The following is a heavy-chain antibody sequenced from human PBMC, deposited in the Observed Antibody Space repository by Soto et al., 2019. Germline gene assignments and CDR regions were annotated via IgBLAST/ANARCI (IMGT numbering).Heavy chain of an antibody. CDR3: ARHLGYSRPSWDD. CDR1: GYSFTSYW. V-gene: IGHV5-10-1*01. Sequence: PGESLKISCKGSGYSFTSYWISWVRQMPGKGLEWMGRIEPSDSYVNYSPSFQGHVTISVDKSISTAFVQWNSLKASDTAIYYGARHLGYSRPSWDDWGQGTLVTVSS. J-gene: IGHJ1*01. D-gene: IGHD6-6*01. CDR2: IEPSDSYV.